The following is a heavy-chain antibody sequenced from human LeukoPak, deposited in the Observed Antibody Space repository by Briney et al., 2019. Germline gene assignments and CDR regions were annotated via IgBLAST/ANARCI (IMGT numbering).Heavy chain of an antibody. CDR3: AKDLAAGIVVVSAGFDY. CDR2: ISGSGGST. V-gene: IGHV3-23*01. J-gene: IGHJ4*02. D-gene: IGHD2-21*02. CDR1: GFTFSSYA. Sequence: GGSLRLSCAASGFTFSSYAMSWVRQAPGKGLEWVSAISGSGGSTYYADSVKGRFTISRDNSKNTLYLQMNSLRAEDTAVYYCAKDLAAGIVVVSAGFDYWGQGTLVTVSS.